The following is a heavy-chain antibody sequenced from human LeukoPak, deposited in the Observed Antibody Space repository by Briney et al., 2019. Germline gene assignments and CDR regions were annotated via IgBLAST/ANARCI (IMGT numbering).Heavy chain of an antibody. CDR2: THDHGST. CDR3: ARGRLWFGELLRTPNWFDP. J-gene: IGHJ5*02. V-gene: IGHV4-61*08. D-gene: IGHD3-10*01. Sequence: SETLSLTCTVSGGSVSSSGHFWNWVRQTPGKGLEWIGYTHDHGSTNYNPSLKSRVTISVDTSKNQFSLKLSSVTAADTAVYYCARGRLWFGELLRTPNWFDPWGQGTLVTVSS. CDR1: GGSVSSSGHF.